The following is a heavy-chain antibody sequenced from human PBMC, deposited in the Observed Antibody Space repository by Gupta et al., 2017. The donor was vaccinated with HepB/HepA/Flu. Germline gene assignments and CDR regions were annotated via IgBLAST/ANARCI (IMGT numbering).Heavy chain of an antibody. Sequence: EVQLVESGGDLVQSGGSLRLSCAASGFTLSNYWMHWVRQVPGKGLVWVSRINSDGNNTTYADSVKGRFTISRDNAKNTLYLQMNSLRVEDTAVYHCVRSRYSGSYFDYWGQGTLVTVSS. V-gene: IGHV3-74*01. CDR3: VRSRYSGSYFDY. CDR1: GFTLSNYW. J-gene: IGHJ4*02. D-gene: IGHD1-26*01. CDR2: INSDGNNT.